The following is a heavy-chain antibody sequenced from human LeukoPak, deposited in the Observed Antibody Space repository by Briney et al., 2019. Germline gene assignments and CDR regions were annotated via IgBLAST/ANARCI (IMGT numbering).Heavy chain of an antibody. CDR2: IDYSWTT. V-gene: IGHV4-59*01. Sequence: SETLSLTCTVSCGSITNFYGGWIRQSPGKGLELIGYIDYSWTTNYSPSLRNRVSISVDTSKKQSSLKLSSVTAAAAAVYYCARSPGGGFDIWGQGTMVSVSS. D-gene: IGHD2-15*01. J-gene: IGHJ3*02. CDR3: ARSPGGGFDI. CDR1: CGSITNFY.